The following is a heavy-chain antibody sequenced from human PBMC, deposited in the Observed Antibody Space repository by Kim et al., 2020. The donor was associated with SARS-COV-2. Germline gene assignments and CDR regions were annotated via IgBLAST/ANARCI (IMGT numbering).Heavy chain of an antibody. Sequence: SYEESVKGRYTSTRGNAKNTLYLQMNSLRAEDTAVYYCARRAQAIGAFDIWGQGTMVTVSS. V-gene: IGHV3-74*01. CDR3: ARRAQAIGAFDI. J-gene: IGHJ3*02.